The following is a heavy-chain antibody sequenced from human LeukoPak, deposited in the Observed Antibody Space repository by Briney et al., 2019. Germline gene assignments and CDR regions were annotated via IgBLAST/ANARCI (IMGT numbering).Heavy chain of an antibody. CDR2: ISYDGSNK. J-gene: IGHJ4*02. D-gene: IGHD6-13*01. Sequence: GGSLRLSCAASGFTFSSYGMHWVRQAPGKGLEWVAVISYDGSNKYYADSVKGRFTISKDNSKNTVYLQMNSLRIEDTAVYYCASTSSWYGGRECAHYFDYWGQGTLVTVSS. CDR3: ASTSSWYGGRECAHYFDY. CDR1: GFTFSSYG. V-gene: IGHV3-30*03.